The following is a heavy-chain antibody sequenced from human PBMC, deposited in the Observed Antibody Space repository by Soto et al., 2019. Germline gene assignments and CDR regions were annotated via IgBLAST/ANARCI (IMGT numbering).Heavy chain of an antibody. D-gene: IGHD6-13*01. J-gene: IGHJ4*02. CDR3: ARGFTAAGYFDY. CDR1: GGSFSGYY. Sequence: QVQLQQWGAGLLKPSETLSLTCAVYGGSFSGYYWSWIRQPPGKGLEWIGEINHSGSTNYNPSLKSRVTISVDTYKNQFSLKLSSVTAADTAVYYCARGFTAAGYFDYWGQGTLVTVSS. CDR2: INHSGST. V-gene: IGHV4-34*01.